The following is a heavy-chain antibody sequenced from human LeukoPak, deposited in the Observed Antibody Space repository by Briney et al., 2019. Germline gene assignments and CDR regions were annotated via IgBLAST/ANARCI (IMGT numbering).Heavy chain of an antibody. V-gene: IGHV3-11*01. CDR3: ARAATVVVPAAIPDYYYYGMDV. CDR2: ISSSGSTI. D-gene: IGHD2-2*02. CDR1: GFTFSDYY. Sequence: GGSLRLSCAASGFTFSDYYMSWIRQAPGKGLEWVSYISSSGSTIYYAGSVKGRFTISRDNAKNSLYLQMNSLRAEDTAVYYCARAATVVVPAAIPDYYYYGMDVWGQGTTVTVSS. J-gene: IGHJ6*02.